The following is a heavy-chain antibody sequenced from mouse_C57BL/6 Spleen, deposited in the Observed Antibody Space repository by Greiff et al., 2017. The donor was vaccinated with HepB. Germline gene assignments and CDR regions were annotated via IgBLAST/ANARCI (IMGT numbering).Heavy chain of an antibody. CDR3: ARGYYGSEDWYFDV. V-gene: IGHV1-85*01. J-gene: IGHJ1*03. D-gene: IGHD1-1*01. CDR1: GYTFTSYD. Sequence: QVQLQQSGPELVKPGASVKLSCKASGYTFTSYDINWVKQRPGQGLEWIGWIYPRDGSTKYNEKFKGKATLTVDTSSSTAYMELHSLTSEDSAVYVCARGYYGSEDWYFDVWGTGTTVTVSS. CDR2: IYPRDGST.